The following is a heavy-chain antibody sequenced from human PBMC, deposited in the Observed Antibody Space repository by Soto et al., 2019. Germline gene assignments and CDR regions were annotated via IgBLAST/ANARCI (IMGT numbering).Heavy chain of an antibody. D-gene: IGHD1-26*01. J-gene: IGHJ4*02. V-gene: IGHV4-39*01. CDR1: GGSISSSSYY. CDR2: IYYSGST. CDR3: ARLPSGSYPIYYFDY. Sequence: SETLSLTCTVSGGSISSSSYYWGWIRQPPGKGLEWIGSIYYSGSTYYNPSLKSRVTISVDTSKNQFSLKLSSVTAADTAVYYCARLPSGSYPIYYFDYWGQGTLVTVSS.